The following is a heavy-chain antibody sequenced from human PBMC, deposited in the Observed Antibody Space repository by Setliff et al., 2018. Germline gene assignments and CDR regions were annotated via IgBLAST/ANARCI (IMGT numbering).Heavy chain of an antibody. Sequence: SETLSLTCTVSGGSITSHSYYWAWIRQPPGKGLEWTGSIYYDGRTVSHPSLQSRVTISVDMSKNQFSMKLTSVTAADTAVYYCARVDFTMIQGVLGLWGQGTLVTVSS. CDR2: IYYDGRT. D-gene: IGHD3-10*01. V-gene: IGHV4-39*07. CDR3: ARVDFTMIQGVLGL. J-gene: IGHJ1*01. CDR1: GGSITSHSYY.